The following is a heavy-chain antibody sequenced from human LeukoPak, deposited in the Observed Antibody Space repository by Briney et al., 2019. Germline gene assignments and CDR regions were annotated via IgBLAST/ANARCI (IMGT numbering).Heavy chain of an antibody. CDR3: ARVRGGDYAFDY. CDR1: GFTFSSYD. J-gene: IGHJ4*02. CDR2: ISSRGTTM. D-gene: IGHD4-17*01. Sequence: GGSLRLSCAASGFTFSSYDMNWVRQAPGKGPEWVSYISSRGTTMYYADSVKGRFTISRDNAKKSLDLQMNSLRAEDTAVYYCARVRGGDYAFDYWGQGTLVTVSS. V-gene: IGHV3-48*01.